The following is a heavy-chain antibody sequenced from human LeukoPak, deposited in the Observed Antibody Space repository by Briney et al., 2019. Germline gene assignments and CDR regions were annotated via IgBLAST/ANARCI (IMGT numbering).Heavy chain of an antibody. D-gene: IGHD2-2*01. Sequence: GGSLRLSCAASGFTFSSYAMHWVRQAPGEGLEWVSAITGSGGDTYHAEPVKGRFTISRDNSKNTLYLQMSSLRAEDTAVYYCAKGSTTSRPYYFDCWGQGTLVTVSS. J-gene: IGHJ4*02. CDR1: GFTFSSYA. CDR3: AKGSTTSRPYYFDC. CDR2: ITGSGGDT. V-gene: IGHV3-23*01.